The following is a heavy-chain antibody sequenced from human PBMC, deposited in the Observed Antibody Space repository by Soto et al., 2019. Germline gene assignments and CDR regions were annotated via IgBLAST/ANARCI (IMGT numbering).Heavy chain of an antibody. CDR2: IIPIFGTA. V-gene: IGHV1-69*06. CDR3: ARERDAGFGELSAWFDP. D-gene: IGHD3-10*01. J-gene: IGHJ5*02. CDR1: GGTFSSYA. Sequence: SVKVSCKASGGTFSSYAISWVRQAPGQGLEWMGGIIPIFGTANYAQKFQGRVTITADKSTSTAYMELSSLRSEDTAVHYCARERDAGFGELSAWFDPWGQGTLVTVPQ.